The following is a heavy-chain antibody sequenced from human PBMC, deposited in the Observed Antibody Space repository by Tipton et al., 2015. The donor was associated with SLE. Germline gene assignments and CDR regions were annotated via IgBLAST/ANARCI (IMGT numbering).Heavy chain of an antibody. CDR2: IYTSGST. Sequence: TLSLTCTVSGGSISSHYWSWIRQPPGKGLEWIGCIYTSGSTNYNPSLKSRVTISVDTSKNQFSLKLSSVTAADTAVYYCARHPVTTGYFDYWGQGTLVTVSS. J-gene: IGHJ4*02. V-gene: IGHV4-4*09. D-gene: IGHD4-17*01. CDR1: GGSISSHY. CDR3: ARHPVTTGYFDY.